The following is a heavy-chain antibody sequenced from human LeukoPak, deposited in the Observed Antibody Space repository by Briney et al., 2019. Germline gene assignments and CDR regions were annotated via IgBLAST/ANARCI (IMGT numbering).Heavy chain of an antibody. D-gene: IGHD2-15*01. J-gene: IGHJ2*01. V-gene: IGHV4-61*01. CDR2: IYYSGST. CDR3: ARGGIVVVVAATGPRGWYFDL. Sequence: SETLSLTCTVSGGSVSSGTYYWSWIRQPPGKGLEWIGYIYYSGSTNYNPSLKSRVTISVDTSKNQFSLKLSSVTAADTAVYYCARGGIVVVVAATGPRGWYFDLWGRGTLVTVSS. CDR1: GGSVSSGTYY.